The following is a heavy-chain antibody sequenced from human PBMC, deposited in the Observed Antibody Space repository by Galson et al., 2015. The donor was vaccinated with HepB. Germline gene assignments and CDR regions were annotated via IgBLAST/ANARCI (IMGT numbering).Heavy chain of an antibody. J-gene: IGHJ6*02. D-gene: IGHD4-17*01. CDR2: ISSSSSYT. V-gene: IGHV3-11*06. CDR3: ALSGDYGDPALYYGMDV. CDR1: GFTFSDYY. Sequence: SLRLSCAASGFTFSDYYMSWIRQAPGKGLEWVSYISSSSSYTNYADSVKGRFTISRDNAKNSLYLQMNSLRAEDTAVYYCALSGDYGDPALYYGMDVWGQGTTVTVSS.